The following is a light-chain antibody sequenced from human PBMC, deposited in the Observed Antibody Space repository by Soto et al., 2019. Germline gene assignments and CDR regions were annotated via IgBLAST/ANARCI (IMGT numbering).Light chain of an antibody. Sequence: IQLTQSPSPLSASVGDRVTITCRASQGINNYLAWYQRMPGRAPKLLIYVASTLQSGVPSRFSGSGSGTDFTLTISSLQPEDSATYYCQQLKNYPLTFXGGTKVDIK. J-gene: IGKJ4*01. V-gene: IGKV1-9*01. CDR3: QQLKNYPLT. CDR2: VAS. CDR1: QGINNY.